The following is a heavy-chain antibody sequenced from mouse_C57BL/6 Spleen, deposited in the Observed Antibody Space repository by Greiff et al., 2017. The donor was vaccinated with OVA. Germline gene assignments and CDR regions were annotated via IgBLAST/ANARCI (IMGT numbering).Heavy chain of an antibody. D-gene: IGHD2-5*01. Sequence: QVQLQQSGAELVRPGASVTLSCKASGYTFTDYEMHWVKQTPVHGLEWIGAIDPETGGTAYNQKFKGKAILTADKSSSTAYMELRSLTSEDSAVYYCTRTYSNYVRLDYWGQGTTLTVSS. J-gene: IGHJ2*01. CDR3: TRTYSNYVRLDY. CDR1: GYTFTDYE. CDR2: IDPETGGT. V-gene: IGHV1-15*01.